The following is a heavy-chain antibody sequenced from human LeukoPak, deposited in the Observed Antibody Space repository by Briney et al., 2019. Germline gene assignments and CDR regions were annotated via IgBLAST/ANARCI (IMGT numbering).Heavy chain of an antibody. CDR1: GFSFTSYW. V-gene: IGHV3-7*01. CDR3: ARATGYSSSWYSPNEYYFDY. CDR2: IKQDGSEK. Sequence: PGGSLRLSCAASGFSFTSYWMMWVRQAPGKGLEWVANIKQDGSEKYYVDSVKGRFTISRDNAKNSLYLQMNSLRAEDTAVYYCARATGYSSSWYSPNEYYFDYWGQGTLVTVSS. D-gene: IGHD6-13*01. J-gene: IGHJ4*02.